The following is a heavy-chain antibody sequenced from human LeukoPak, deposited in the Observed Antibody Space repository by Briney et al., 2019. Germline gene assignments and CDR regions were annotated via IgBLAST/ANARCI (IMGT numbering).Heavy chain of an antibody. Sequence: GASVKVSCKASGGTFSSYAISWVRQAPGQGLEWMGGIIPIFGTANYARKFQGRVTITTDESTSTAYMELSSLRSEDTAVYYCARDYGVFYFDYWGQGTLVTVSS. D-gene: IGHD3-16*01. CDR1: GGTFSSYA. V-gene: IGHV1-69*05. CDR2: IIPIFGTA. J-gene: IGHJ4*02. CDR3: ARDYGVFYFDY.